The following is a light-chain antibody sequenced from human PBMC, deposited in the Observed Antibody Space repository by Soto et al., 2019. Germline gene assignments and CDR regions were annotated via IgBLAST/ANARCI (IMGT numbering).Light chain of an antibody. V-gene: IGKV1-39*01. Sequence: DIQMTQSPSSLSASVGDRVTINCRASQSISTYLIWYQQKPGRAPNLLIYGASNVQSGVPSRFRGSGSGTDFSLTITSLRPEDFATYYCLQSDSIPLTFGGGTKVEIK. CDR2: GAS. CDR3: LQSDSIPLT. CDR1: QSISTY. J-gene: IGKJ4*01.